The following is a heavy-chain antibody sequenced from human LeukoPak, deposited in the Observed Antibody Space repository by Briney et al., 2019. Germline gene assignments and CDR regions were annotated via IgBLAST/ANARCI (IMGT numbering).Heavy chain of an antibody. J-gene: IGHJ4*02. CDR1: GGSFSGYY. CDR3: ARVRRYYYDSSGYLDY. D-gene: IGHD3-22*01. V-gene: IGHV4-34*01. Sequence: PSETLSLTCAVYGGSFSGYYWSWIRQPPGKGLEWIGEINHSGSTNYNPSLKSRVTISVDTSKNQFSLKLSSVTAADTAVYYCARVRRYYYDSSGYLDYWGQGTLVTVSS. CDR2: INHSGST.